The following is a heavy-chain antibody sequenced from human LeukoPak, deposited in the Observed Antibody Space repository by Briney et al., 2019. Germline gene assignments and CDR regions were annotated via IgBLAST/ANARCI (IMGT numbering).Heavy chain of an antibody. J-gene: IGHJ1*01. V-gene: IGHV3-30*18. Sequence: TGRSLRLSCAASGFSFSDYGMHWVRQAPGKGLEWVAVVAHDGSVQHYADSVKGRVSIPRDNSQDTLSLLMNSLRTEDTAVYYCAKEPTPYSSGWYFQHWGQGTLVTVSS. D-gene: IGHD6-19*01. CDR1: GFSFSDYG. CDR3: AKEPTPYSSGWYFQH. CDR2: VAHDGSVQ.